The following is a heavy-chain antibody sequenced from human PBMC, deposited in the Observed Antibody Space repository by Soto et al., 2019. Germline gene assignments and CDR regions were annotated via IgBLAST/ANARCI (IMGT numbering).Heavy chain of an antibody. J-gene: IGHJ4*02. CDR2: ISSSSSYI. CDR3: ATEISNWSGYYI. D-gene: IGHD3-3*01. V-gene: IGHV3-21*01. Sequence: PGGSLRLSCAASGFTFSSYSMNWVRQAPGKGLEWVSSISSSSSYIYYADSVKGRFTISRDNAKNSLYLQMNSLRAEDTAVYYCATEISNWSGYYIWGQGTLVTVSS. CDR1: GFTFSSYS.